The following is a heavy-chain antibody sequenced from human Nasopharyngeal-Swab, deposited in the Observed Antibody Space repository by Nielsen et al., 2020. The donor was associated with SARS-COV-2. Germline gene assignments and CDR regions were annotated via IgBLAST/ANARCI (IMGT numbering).Heavy chain of an antibody. CDR3: ARTLGRNYEERDAFDI. J-gene: IGHJ3*02. CDR2: IDWDDDK. D-gene: IGHD1-7*01. CDR1: GFSLSTSGMG. V-gene: IGHV2-70*11. Sequence: SGPTLVKPTQTLTLTCTFSGFSLSTSGMGVSWIRQPPGKALEWLARIDWDDDKYYSTSLKTRLTISKDTSKNQVVLTMTNMDPVDTATYYCARTLGRNYEERDAFDIWGQGTMVTVSS.